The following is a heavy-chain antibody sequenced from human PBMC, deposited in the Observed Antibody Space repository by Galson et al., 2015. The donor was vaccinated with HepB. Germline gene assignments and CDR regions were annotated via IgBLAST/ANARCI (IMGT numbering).Heavy chain of an antibody. J-gene: IGHJ4*02. Sequence: SVKVSCKASGYTFTSYYMHWVRQAPGQGLEWMGIINPSGGSTSYAQKFQGRVTITADESTSTAYMELSSLRSEDTAVYYCARVRYYDSSGYSHFDYWGQGTLVTVSS. V-gene: IGHV1-46*01. D-gene: IGHD3-22*01. CDR3: ARVRYYDSSGYSHFDY. CDR1: GYTFTSYY. CDR2: INPSGGST.